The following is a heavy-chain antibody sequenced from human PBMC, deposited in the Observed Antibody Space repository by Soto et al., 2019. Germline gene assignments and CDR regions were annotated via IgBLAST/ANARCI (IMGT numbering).Heavy chain of an antibody. Sequence: QVQLVQSGAEVKKPGASLKVSCKASGYTFITYGISWVRQAPGQGLEWMGWTSSYNGYTKYAQKFQGRATMTTDTATGTAYMELRSMRSDDTAVYYCARAYDYGGNWDYWSQGTLVTVSS. D-gene: IGHD4-17*01. J-gene: IGHJ4*02. CDR2: TSSYNGYT. CDR3: ARAYDYGGNWDY. V-gene: IGHV1-18*04. CDR1: GYTFITYG.